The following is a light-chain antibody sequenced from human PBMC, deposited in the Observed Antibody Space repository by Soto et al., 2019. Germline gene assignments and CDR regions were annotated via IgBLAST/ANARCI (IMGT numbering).Light chain of an antibody. CDR3: QQYNSYQCT. CDR2: DAS. CDR1: QSISSW. J-gene: IGKJ1*01. V-gene: IGKV1-5*01. Sequence: DIQMTQSPATLSASVGDRVTITCRASQSISSWLAWYQQKPGKAPNLLIYDASNLESGVPSRFSGSGSGTEFTLTISSLQPDDCATYYCQQYNSYQCTFGQGTKLDI.